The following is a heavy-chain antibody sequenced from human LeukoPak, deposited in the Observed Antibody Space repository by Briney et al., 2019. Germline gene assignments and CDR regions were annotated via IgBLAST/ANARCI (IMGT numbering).Heavy chain of an antibody. CDR2: INTNTGDP. CDR1: GYTFTNYA. CDR3: ARAYQPLGGLSFPDS. V-gene: IGHV7-4-1*02. J-gene: IGHJ5*01. Sequence: ASVKVSCKASGYTFTNYAMNWVRQAPGQGLEWMGWINTNTGDPTYAQDFTGRFVFSVDTSVSTAYLQISSLKAEDTAVYYCARAYQPLGGLSFPDSWGQGTLVTVSS. D-gene: IGHD3-16*02.